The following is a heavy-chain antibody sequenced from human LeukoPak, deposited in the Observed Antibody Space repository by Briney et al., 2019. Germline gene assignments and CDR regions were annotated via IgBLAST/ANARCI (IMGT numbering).Heavy chain of an antibody. CDR2: IYYSGST. CDR3: ARHFQSHEWELLPKWDY. CDR1: GGSISSYY. J-gene: IGHJ4*02. Sequence: SETLSLTCTVSGGSISSYYWSWIRQPPGKGLEWIGYIYYSGSTNSNPSLKSRVTISVDTSKNQFSLKLSSVTAADTAVYYCARHFQSHEWELLPKWDYWGQGTLVTVSS. D-gene: IGHD1-26*01. V-gene: IGHV4-59*08.